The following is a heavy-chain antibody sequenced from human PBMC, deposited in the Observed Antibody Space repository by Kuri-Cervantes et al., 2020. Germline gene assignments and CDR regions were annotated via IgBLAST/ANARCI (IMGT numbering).Heavy chain of an antibody. V-gene: IGHV1-69*13. J-gene: IGHJ4*02. Sequence: SVKVSCKASGGTFSSYAISWVRQAPGQGLEWMGGIIPIFGTANYARKFQGRVTITADESTSTAYMELSSLRSEDTAVYYCARGDYYGSGSYTVGYWGQGTLVTVSS. CDR2: IIPIFGTA. D-gene: IGHD3-10*01. CDR3: ARGDYYGSGSYTVGY. CDR1: GGTFSSYA.